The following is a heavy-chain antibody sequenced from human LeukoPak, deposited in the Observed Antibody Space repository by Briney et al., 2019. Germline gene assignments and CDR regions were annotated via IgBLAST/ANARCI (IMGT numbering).Heavy chain of an antibody. Sequence: SVKVSCKASGGTFSSYAISWVRQAPGQGLEWMGRIIPILGIANYAQKFQGRVTITADKSTSTAYMELSSLRSEDTAVYYCASQNDFWSGHQRVWGQGTLVTVSS. CDR2: IIPILGIA. D-gene: IGHD3-3*01. CDR1: GGTFSSYA. J-gene: IGHJ4*02. CDR3: ASQNDFWSGHQRV. V-gene: IGHV1-69*04.